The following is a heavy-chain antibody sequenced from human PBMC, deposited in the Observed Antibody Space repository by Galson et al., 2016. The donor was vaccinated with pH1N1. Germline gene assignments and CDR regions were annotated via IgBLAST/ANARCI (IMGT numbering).Heavy chain of an antibody. CDR3: ARQNEGALDV. D-gene: IGHD1-1*01. V-gene: IGHV5-51*01. Sequence: QSGAEVKKPGESLKISCKASGYSFTTHWIGWVRQMPGKGLEWMGIIYAGDSDARYSPPLKGQVSFPVDKSITTADLQWRSLKASDTAIYYCARQNEGALDVWGQGTTVTVSS. CDR1: GYSFTTHW. CDR2: IYAGDSDA. J-gene: IGHJ6*02.